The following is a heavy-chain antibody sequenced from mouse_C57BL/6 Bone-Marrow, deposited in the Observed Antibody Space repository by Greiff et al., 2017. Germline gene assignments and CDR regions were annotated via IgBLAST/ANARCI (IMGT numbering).Heavy chain of an antibody. CDR3: ASTGFYAMDY. D-gene: IGHD2-2*01. Sequence: QVQLKQPEAELVRPGSSVKLSCKASGYTFTSYWMDWVKQRPGQGLEWIGNIYPSDSDTHYNQKFKNKATLTVDKSSSTAYMQLSSLTSEDSAVYKCASTGFYAMDYWGQGTTVTVSS. V-gene: IGHV1-61*01. CDR2: IYPSDSDT. CDR1: GYTFTSYW. J-gene: IGHJ4*01.